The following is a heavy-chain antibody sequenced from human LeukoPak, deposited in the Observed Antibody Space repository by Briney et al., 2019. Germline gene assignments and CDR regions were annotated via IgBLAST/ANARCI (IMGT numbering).Heavy chain of an antibody. D-gene: IGHD2-8*02. V-gene: IGHV3-74*01. CDR3: ARDPYCTGGDCYSFDP. CDR2: IKGDGSTT. Sequence: GGSLRLSCAASGFTFSSYAMSWVRQAPGKGLVWVSRIKGDGSTTSHADSVKGRFIISRDNAKNTLYLQMNSLRAEDTAVYYCARDPYCTGGDCYSFDPWGQGTLVTVSS. J-gene: IGHJ5*02. CDR1: GFTFSSYA.